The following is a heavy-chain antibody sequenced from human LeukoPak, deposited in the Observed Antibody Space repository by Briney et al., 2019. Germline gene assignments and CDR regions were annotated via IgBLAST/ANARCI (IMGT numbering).Heavy chain of an antibody. CDR3: AKDRRYYGSGSPEGFDL. V-gene: IGHV3-7*03. D-gene: IGHD3-10*01. Sequence: GGSLRLSCAASGFTFSSYWMSWVRQAPGKGLEWVANIKQDGSEKYYVDSVKGRFTISRDNAKNSLYLQMNSLRAEDTAVYYCAKDRRYYGSGSPEGFDLWGQGTMVTVSS. CDR2: IKQDGSEK. CDR1: GFTFSSYW. J-gene: IGHJ3*01.